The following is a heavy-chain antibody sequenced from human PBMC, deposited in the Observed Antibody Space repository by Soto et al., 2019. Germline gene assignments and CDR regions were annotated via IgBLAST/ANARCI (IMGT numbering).Heavy chain of an antibody. J-gene: IGHJ6*02. V-gene: IGHV4-39*07. CDR2: INHSGST. CDR3: ARNAYYYGMDV. Sequence: SETLSLTCTVSGGSISSGDYYWSWIRQPPGKGLEWIGEINHSGSTNYNPSLKSRVTISVDTSKNQFSLKLSSVTAADTAVYYCARNAYYYGMDVWGQGTTVTVSS. CDR1: GGSISSGDYY.